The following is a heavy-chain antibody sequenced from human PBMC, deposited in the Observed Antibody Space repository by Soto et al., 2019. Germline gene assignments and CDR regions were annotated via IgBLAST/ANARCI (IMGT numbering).Heavy chain of an antibody. Sequence: VQLQESGPGLVKPSGTLSLTCAVSDGSISSSSWWSWVREPPGKGLEWIGEIYHGGSTNYNPSLKNRVTISVDKSKNQFSLKLSSVTAADTAVYYCARRCGEGRVDYWGQGTLVTVSS. CDR2: IYHGGST. D-gene: IGHD2-21*01. J-gene: IGHJ4*02. V-gene: IGHV4-4*02. CDR1: DGSISSSSW. CDR3: ARRCGEGRVDY.